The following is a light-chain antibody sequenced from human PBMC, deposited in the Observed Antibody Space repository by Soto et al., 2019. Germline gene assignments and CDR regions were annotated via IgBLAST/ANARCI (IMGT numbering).Light chain of an antibody. CDR2: EVS. V-gene: IGLV2-14*01. J-gene: IGLJ2*01. CDR1: SSDVGGYDY. Sequence: QSALTQPASVSGSPGQSITISCTGTSSDVGGYDYVSWYQHHPGKAPKFMIYEVSNRPSGVSNRFSGSKSGNTASLTISGLQAEDEADYYCSSYTSNIGVLFGGGTKLTVL. CDR3: SSYTSNIGVL.